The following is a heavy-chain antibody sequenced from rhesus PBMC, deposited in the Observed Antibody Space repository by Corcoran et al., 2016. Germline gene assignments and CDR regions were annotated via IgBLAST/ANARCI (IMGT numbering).Heavy chain of an antibody. V-gene: IGHV3S5*01. CDR2: INGGGGST. CDR3: AKAYSSGPPFDY. Sequence: EVQLVETGGGLVQPGGSLKLSCAASGFTFNLYGMNWVRQSPGKGLQWVSAINGGGGSTYYANSVKGRFTISRDNSKNTLSLQMNSLRAEDTAVYFCAKAYSSGPPFDYWGQGVLVTVSS. D-gene: IGHD6-31*01. CDR1: GFTFNLYG. J-gene: IGHJ4*01.